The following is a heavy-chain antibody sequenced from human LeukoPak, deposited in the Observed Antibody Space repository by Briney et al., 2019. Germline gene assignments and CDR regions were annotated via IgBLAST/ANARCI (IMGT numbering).Heavy chain of an antibody. CDR2: INHSGST. Sequence: SETLSLTCAVYGGSFSGYYWSWIRQPPGKGLEWIGEINHSGSTNYNPSLKSRVTISVDTSKNQFSLQLNSVTPEDTAVYYCARGSDMILTVFYYWGQGTLVTVSS. V-gene: IGHV4-34*01. CDR3: ARGSDMILTVFYY. CDR1: GGSFSGYY. D-gene: IGHD3-9*01. J-gene: IGHJ4*02.